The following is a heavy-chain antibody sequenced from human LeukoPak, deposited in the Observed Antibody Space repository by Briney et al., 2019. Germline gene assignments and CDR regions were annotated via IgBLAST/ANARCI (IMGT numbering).Heavy chain of an antibody. CDR2: IYSSGTT. J-gene: IGHJ4*02. CDR3: ARGSRGSGSYFDY. V-gene: IGHV4-59*01. CDR1: GDSFSSGY. Sequence: PSETLSLTCALSGDSFSSGYWSWIRQPPGKGLEWIGYIYSSGTTNSNPSLESRVTVSVDTSKKYCSLKLTSVTAADTAVYYCARGSRGSGSYFDYWGQGTLVTVSS. D-gene: IGHD3-10*01.